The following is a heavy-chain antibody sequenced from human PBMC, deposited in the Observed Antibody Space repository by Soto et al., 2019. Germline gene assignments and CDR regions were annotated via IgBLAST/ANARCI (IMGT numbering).Heavy chain of an antibody. CDR2: IYPGDSDT. CDR1: GYSLTSYW. CDR3: ARMGCSGGSCYDKNDAFDI. Sequence: PGEALKISCKGSGYSLTSYWIGWVRQMPGKGLEGMGIIYPGDSDTRYSPSFQGPVTISAEKSISTAYLQWSSLKASDTAMYYCARMGCSGGSCYDKNDAFDIWGQGTMVTVSS. J-gene: IGHJ3*02. V-gene: IGHV5-51*01. D-gene: IGHD2-15*01.